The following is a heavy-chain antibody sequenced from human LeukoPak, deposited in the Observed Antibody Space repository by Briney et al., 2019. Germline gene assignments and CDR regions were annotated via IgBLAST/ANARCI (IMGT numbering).Heavy chain of an antibody. CDR1: GFTFSSYV. CDR3: AKDTKFDP. V-gene: IGHV3-23*01. J-gene: IGHJ5*02. D-gene: IGHD3-3*01. Sequence: PGGSLRLSCAASGFTFSSYVVSWVRQAPGKGLDWVSSISGSHGSTYYADSVKGRFTISRDNSKNTLYLQMNSLRAEDTAVYYCAKDTKFDPWGQGTLVTVSS. CDR2: ISGSHGST.